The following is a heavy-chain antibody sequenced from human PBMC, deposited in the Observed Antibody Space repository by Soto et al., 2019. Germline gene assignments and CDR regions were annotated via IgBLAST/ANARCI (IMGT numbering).Heavy chain of an antibody. V-gene: IGHV3-48*03. CDR3: ARGGDGYNSMGAFDI. Sequence: GSQRHSCAAYGCNFISYEMNWVRQAQGKGLEWVSYMSSSGSTIYYADSVKGRFTISRDNAKNSLYLQMNSLRAEDTAVYYCARGGDGYNSMGAFDIWGQGTMVTVSS. CDR2: MSSSGSTI. CDR1: GCNFISYE. D-gene: IGHD5-12*01. J-gene: IGHJ3*02.